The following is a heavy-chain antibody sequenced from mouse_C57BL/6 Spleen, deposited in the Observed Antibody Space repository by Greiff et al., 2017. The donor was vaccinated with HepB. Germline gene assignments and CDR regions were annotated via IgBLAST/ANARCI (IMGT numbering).Heavy chain of an antibody. D-gene: IGHD2-4*01. CDR3: TRREDYDKYYPMDY. Sequence: VQLQQSGAELVRPGASVTLSCKASGYTFTDYEMHWVKQTPVHGLEWIGAIDPETGGTAYNQKFKGKAILTADKSSSTAYMELRSLTSEDSAVYYCTRREDYDKYYPMDYWGQGTSVTVSS. V-gene: IGHV1-15*01. CDR2: IDPETGGT. CDR1: GYTFTDYE. J-gene: IGHJ4*01.